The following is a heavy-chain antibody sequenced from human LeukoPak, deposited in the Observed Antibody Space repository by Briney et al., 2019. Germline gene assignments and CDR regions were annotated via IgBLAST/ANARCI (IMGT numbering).Heavy chain of an antibody. Sequence: SVKVSCKASGGTFSSYAISWVRQAPGQGLEWXXGIIPIFGTANYAQKFQGRVTITGDESTSTAYMELSSLRSEDTAVYYCARGGVAEYYYYGMDVWGKGTTVTVSP. CDR3: ARGGVAEYYYYGMDV. CDR1: GGTFSSYA. CDR2: IIPIFGTA. D-gene: IGHD1-14*01. V-gene: IGHV1-69*01. J-gene: IGHJ6*04.